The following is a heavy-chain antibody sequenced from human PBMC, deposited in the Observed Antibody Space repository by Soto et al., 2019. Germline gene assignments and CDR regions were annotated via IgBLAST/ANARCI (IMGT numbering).Heavy chain of an antibody. V-gene: IGHV1-18*01. CDR3: ARVVPGAEAWFGP. D-gene: IGHD2-2*01. J-gene: IGHJ5*02. CDR1: GYTFSNYG. Sequence: ASVKVSCKTSGYTFSNYGITWVREAPGQPLEWLGWISLYSDGTNYAQKFQGRVSMTTDTSTTTAYMELRSLRSDDTAVYYCARVVPGAEAWFGPWGQGTLVTVSS. CDR2: ISLYSDGT.